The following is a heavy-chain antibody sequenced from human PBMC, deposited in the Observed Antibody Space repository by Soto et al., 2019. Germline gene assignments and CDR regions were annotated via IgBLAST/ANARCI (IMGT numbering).Heavy chain of an antibody. V-gene: IGHV3-30-3*01. CDR2: ISYDGSNK. D-gene: IGHD3-3*01. J-gene: IGHJ6*02. CDR3: ARTVRFLEWLPPTYHYYGMDV. Sequence: QVQLVESGGGVVQPGRSLRLSCAASGFTFSSYAMHWVRQAPGKGLEWVAVISYDGSNKYYADSVKGRFTISRDDSKKALYQQKKSLRAEDTAVYYCARTVRFLEWLPPTYHYYGMDVWGQGTTVTVSS. CDR1: GFTFSSYA.